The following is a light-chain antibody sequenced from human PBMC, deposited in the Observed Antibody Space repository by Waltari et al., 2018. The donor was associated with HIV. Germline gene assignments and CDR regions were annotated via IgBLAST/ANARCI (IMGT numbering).Light chain of an antibody. CDR1: QSVSSTY. V-gene: IGKV3-20*01. J-gene: IGKJ4*01. CDR3: QQYRRSPLT. Sequence: EIVLTQSPGTLALSLGKRATLSCRASQSVSSTYLAWYQQKPGQPPSLLIYGASTRATGIPDRFSGSGSGTDFTLTISRVEPEDSAVYYCQQYRRSPLTFGGGTKVEIK. CDR2: GAS.